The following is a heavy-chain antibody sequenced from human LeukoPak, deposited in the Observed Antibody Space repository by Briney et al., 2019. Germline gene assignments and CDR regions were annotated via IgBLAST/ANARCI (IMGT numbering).Heavy chain of an antibody. CDR1: GFTFSTYG. D-gene: IGHD3-22*01. J-gene: IGHJ1*01. CDR2: INDSGGRT. V-gene: IGHV3-23*01. CDR3: AKDGGSYSFQH. Sequence: GGSLRLSCAASGFTFSTYGMSWVRQAPGKGLEWVSGINDSGGRTYYADSVKGPFTISTDNSKHTLYLPMNSLRAEDTAVYYCAKDGGSYSFQHWGQGTLVTVYS.